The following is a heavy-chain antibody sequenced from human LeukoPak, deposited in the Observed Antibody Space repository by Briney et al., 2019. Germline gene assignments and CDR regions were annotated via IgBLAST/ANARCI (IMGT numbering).Heavy chain of an antibody. CDR3: ASLGSGWQPVDY. V-gene: IGHV5-51*01. D-gene: IGHD6-19*01. Sequence: GESLKISCKGSGYSFTSYWIGWVRQMPGEGLEWRGIIYPGDSDTRYSAAFQGQVTIASDKSISTAYLQWSRLTASHTAMYYCASLGSGWQPVDYWGPGTLVTVSS. J-gene: IGHJ4*02. CDR1: GYSFTSYW. CDR2: IYPGDSDT.